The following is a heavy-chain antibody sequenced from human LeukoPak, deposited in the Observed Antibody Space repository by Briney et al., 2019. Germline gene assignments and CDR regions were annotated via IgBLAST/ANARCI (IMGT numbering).Heavy chain of an antibody. CDR1: GGSVSSSDHY. D-gene: IGHD3-22*01. V-gene: IGHV4-61*05. CDR2: IYYSGST. Sequence: SETLSLTCTVSGGSVSSSDHYWGWIRQPPGKGLEWIGYIYYSGSTNYNPSLKSRVTISVDTSKNQFSLKLSSVTAADTAVYYCATRSGVHYYDSSGYYEPHYFDYWGQGTLVTVSS. CDR3: ATRSGVHYYDSSGYYEPHYFDY. J-gene: IGHJ4*02.